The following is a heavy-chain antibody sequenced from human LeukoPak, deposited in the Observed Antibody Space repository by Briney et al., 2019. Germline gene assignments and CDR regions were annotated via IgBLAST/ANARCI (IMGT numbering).Heavy chain of an antibody. CDR3: AKAQYSSSSFDY. D-gene: IGHD6-6*01. J-gene: IGHJ4*02. Sequence: PGGSLRLSCAASGFTFSSYAMSWVRQAPGKGLEWVAFIRYDGSNKYYADSVKGRFTISRDNSKNTLYLQMNSLRAEDTAVYYCAKAQYSSSSFDYWGQGTLVTVSS. V-gene: IGHV3-30*02. CDR1: GFTFSSYA. CDR2: IRYDGSNK.